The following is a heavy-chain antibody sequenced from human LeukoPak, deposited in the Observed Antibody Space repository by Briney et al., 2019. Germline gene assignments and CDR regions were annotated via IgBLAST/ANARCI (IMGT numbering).Heavy chain of an antibody. V-gene: IGHV4-61*02. CDR1: GGSISSGSYY. CDR2: IYTSGST. CDR3: AGEDAFDI. J-gene: IGHJ3*02. Sequence: SQTLSLTCTVSGGSISSGSYYWSWIRQPAGKGLEWIGRIYTSGSTNYNPSLKSRVTISVDKSKNQFSLKLSSVTAADTAVYYCAGEDAFDIWGQGTMVTVSS.